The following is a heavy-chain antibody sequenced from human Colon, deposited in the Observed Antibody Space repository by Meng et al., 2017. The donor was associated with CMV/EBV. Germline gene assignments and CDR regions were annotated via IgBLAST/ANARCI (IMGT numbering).Heavy chain of an antibody. CDR1: GYRFTDYY. V-gene: IGHV1-2*02. D-gene: IGHD2-2*01. J-gene: IGHJ5*02. CDR2: INPNGGGT. CDR3: ARVKCGTTSCSQGLDP. Sequence: ASVKVSCKASGYRFTDYYLHWVRQAPGQGLEWMGWINPNGGGTDYAQKFQDRVTLTRDTSVNTAYLEVRRLTSDDTAVYYCARVKCGTTSCSQGLDPWGQGTLVTVSS.